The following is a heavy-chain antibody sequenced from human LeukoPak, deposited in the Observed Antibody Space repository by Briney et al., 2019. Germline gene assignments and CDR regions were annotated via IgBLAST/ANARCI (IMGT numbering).Heavy chain of an antibody. D-gene: IGHD3-22*01. CDR1: GFTFSSYA. CDR3: AKDPYYYDSSGYYPFDY. Sequence: PGRSLRLSCAASGFTFSSYAMSWVRQAPGKGLEWGSAISGSGGSTYYADSVKGRFTLSRDTSQNTLYLQMNSLRDEDTAVYYCAKDPYYYDSSGYYPFDYWGQGTLVTVSS. V-gene: IGHV3-23*01. CDR2: ISGSGGST. J-gene: IGHJ4*02.